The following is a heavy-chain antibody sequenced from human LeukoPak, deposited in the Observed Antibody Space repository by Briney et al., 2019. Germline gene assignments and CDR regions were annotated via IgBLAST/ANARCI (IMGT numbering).Heavy chain of an antibody. CDR2: ISAYNGNT. CDR3: ARGEYCSGGSCSHSIDY. CDR1: GYTFTSYG. J-gene: IGHJ4*02. D-gene: IGHD2-15*01. V-gene: IGHV1-18*01. Sequence: ASVKVSCKASGYTFTSYGISWVRQAPGQGLEWMGWISAYNGNTNYAQKLQGRVTMTTDTSTSTAYMELRSLRSDDTAVYYCARGEYCSGGSCSHSIDYWGQGTLVTVSS.